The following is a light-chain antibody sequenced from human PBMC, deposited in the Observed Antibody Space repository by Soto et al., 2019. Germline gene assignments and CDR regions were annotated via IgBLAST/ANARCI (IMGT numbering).Light chain of an antibody. CDR1: SSDVGSYDL. J-gene: IGLJ2*01. CDR3: CSYATSRTLV. Sequence: QSALTQPASVSGSPGQSITISCTGTSSDVGSYDLVSWYQQHPGKAPKLMIYEGNKRPSGVSNRFSGSKSGNTASLTISGLQAEDEADYYCCSYATSRTLVFGGGTKLAVL. V-gene: IGLV2-23*01. CDR2: EGN.